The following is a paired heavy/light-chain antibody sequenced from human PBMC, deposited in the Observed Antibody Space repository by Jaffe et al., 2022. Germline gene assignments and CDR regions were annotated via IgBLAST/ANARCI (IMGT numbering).Light chain of an antibody. V-gene: IGKV3-11*01. CDR1: QSVSSY. Sequence: EIVLTQSPATLSLSPGERATLSCRASQSVSSYLAWYQQKPGQAPRLLIYDASNRATGIPARFSGSGSGTDFTLTISSLEPEDFAVYYCQQRSNWQLTFGGGTKVEIK. CDR3: QQRSNWQLT. CDR2: DAS. J-gene: IGKJ4*01.
Heavy chain of an antibody. CDR3: ARDLLRGGYSSSWPREYYYYYYMDV. J-gene: IGHJ6*03. V-gene: IGHV3-21*01. CDR2: ISSSSSYI. D-gene: IGHD6-13*01. Sequence: EVQLVESGGGLVKPGGSLRLSCAASGFTFSSYSMNWVRQAPGKGLEWVSSISSSSSYIYYADSVKGRFTISRDNAKNSLYLQMNSLRAEDTAVYYCARDLLRGGYSSSWPREYYYYYYMDVWGKGTTVSVSS. CDR1: GFTFSSYS.